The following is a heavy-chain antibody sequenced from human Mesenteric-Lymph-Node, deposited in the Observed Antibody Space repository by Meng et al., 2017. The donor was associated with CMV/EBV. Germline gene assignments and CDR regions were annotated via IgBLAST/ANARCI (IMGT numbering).Heavy chain of an antibody. CDR2: IYSGGST. CDR1: GFTVSSNY. V-gene: IGHV3-53*01. J-gene: IGHJ4*02. D-gene: IGHD3-3*01. Sequence: GGSPRLSCAASGFTVSSNYMSWVRQAPGKGLEWVSVIYSGGSTYYADSVKGRFTISRDNSKNTLYLQMNSLRAEDTAVYYCATSGATYYDFWSGYSPGPFDYWGQGTLVTVSS. CDR3: ATSGATYYDFWSGYSPGPFDY.